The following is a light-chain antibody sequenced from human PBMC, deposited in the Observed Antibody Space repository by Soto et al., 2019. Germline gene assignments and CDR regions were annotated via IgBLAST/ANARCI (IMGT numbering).Light chain of an antibody. J-gene: IGKJ5*01. CDR1: QSISSY. Sequence: DIQMTQSPSTLSASVGDRVTITCLASQSISSYLAWYQQKPGKAPKSLIYDASNLQSGVPSRFSGSGSGTEFTLTISSLQPEDFGTYYCLQHNSYPINFGQGTRLEIK. CDR2: DAS. CDR3: LQHNSYPIN. V-gene: IGKV1-5*01.